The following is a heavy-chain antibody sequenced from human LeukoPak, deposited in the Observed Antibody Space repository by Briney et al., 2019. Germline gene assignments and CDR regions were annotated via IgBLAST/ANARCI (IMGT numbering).Heavy chain of an antibody. CDR1: GGTFSSYA. J-gene: IGHJ6*03. V-gene: IGHV1-18*01. CDR2: ISAYNGNT. Sequence: GASVKVSCKASGGTFSSYAISWVRQAPGQGLEWMGWISAYNGNTNYAQKLQGRVTVTTDTSTSTAYMELRSLRSDDTAVYYCARLYSNYDYYYYYMDVWGKGTTVTVSS. CDR3: ARLYSNYDYYYYYMDV. D-gene: IGHD4-11*01.